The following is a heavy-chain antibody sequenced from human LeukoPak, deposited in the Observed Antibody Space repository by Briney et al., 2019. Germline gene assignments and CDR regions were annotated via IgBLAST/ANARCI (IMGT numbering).Heavy chain of an antibody. J-gene: IGHJ4*02. CDR1: GFTFDNYA. D-gene: IGHD6-19*01. Sequence: GGSLRLSCAASGFTFDNYAMYWVRQAPGKGLEWLSIISWNSGYIGYADSVKGRFTISRDNAKRSLDLQMNSLRAEDTAFYYCAKVRGTYSSGYFFDYWGQGTLVTVSS. CDR2: ISWNSGYI. CDR3: AKVRGTYSSGYFFDY. V-gene: IGHV3-9*01.